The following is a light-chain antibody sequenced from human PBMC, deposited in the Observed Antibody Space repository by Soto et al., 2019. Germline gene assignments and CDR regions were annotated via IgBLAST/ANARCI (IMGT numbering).Light chain of an antibody. J-gene: IGLJ1*01. CDR3: TSYTTRRLYV. V-gene: IGLV2-14*03. CDR2: DVS. Sequence: QSVLTQPASVSGSPGQSSTISCTGTSSDVGAYEYVSWYQQHPGKAPKLLIYDVSNRPSGVSTRFSGSKSGNTASLTISGLQAEDEGDYYCTSYTTRRLYVFGSGTKPPS. CDR1: SSDVGAYEY.